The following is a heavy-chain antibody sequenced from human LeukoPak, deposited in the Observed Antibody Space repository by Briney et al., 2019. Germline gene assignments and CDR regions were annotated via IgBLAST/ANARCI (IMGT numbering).Heavy chain of an antibody. CDR2: IYTSGST. D-gene: IGHD2-15*01. CDR3: ARDRSCSGGSCYQTVWFDP. V-gene: IGHV4-61*02. CDR1: GGSINSGSYF. Sequence: SETLSLTCTVSGGSINSGSYFWSWIRQPAGKGLEWIGRIYTSGSTNYNPSLKSRVTISVDTSKNQFSLKLSAVTAADTAVYYCARDRSCSGGSCYQTVWFDPWGQGTLVTVSS. J-gene: IGHJ5*02.